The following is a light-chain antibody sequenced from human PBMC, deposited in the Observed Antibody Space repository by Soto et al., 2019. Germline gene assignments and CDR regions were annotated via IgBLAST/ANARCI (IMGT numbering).Light chain of an antibody. J-gene: IGKJ1*01. CDR3: QQYGSSGT. V-gene: IGKV3-20*01. CDR1: QSVSSSY. Sequence: IVLTQSPGTLSLSPGERATLSCRASQSVSSSYLAWYQQKPGQAPRLLIYGASSRATDIPDRFSGSGSGTDFTLTISRLEPEDFAVYYCQQYGSSGTFGQGTKVDIK. CDR2: GAS.